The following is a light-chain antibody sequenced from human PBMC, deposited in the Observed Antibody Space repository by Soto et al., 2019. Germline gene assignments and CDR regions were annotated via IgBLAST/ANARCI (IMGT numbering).Light chain of an antibody. Sequence: EIVLTQSPGTLSLSPGERATLSCRASQSVSSSYLAWYQQKPGQAPRLLIYGASSRATGIPDRFSGSGSGTDFTLTISRLEPEYFAVYYCQQSGWTFGQGTKVEIK. CDR3: QQSGWT. J-gene: IGKJ1*01. CDR2: GAS. V-gene: IGKV3-20*01. CDR1: QSVSSSY.